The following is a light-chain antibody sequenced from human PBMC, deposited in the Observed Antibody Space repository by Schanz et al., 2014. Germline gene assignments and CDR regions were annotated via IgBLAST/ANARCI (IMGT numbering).Light chain of an antibody. Sequence: QSALTQPASVSGSPGQSITISCTGTSNDIGSYTLVSWYQQYPGKAPKVMIYEGSLRPSGVSNRFSGSKSGNTASLTISGLQAEDEATYYCCSYSHTRTFVLFGGGTKLTVL. V-gene: IGLV2-23*03. CDR2: EGS. J-gene: IGLJ2*01. CDR1: SNDIGSYTL. CDR3: CSYSHTRTFVL.